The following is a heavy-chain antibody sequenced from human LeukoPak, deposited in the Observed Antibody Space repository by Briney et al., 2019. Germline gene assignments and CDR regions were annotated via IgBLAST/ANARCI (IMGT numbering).Heavy chain of an antibody. CDR1: GGSISSSSYY. V-gene: IGHV4-39*01. Sequence: SETLSLTCTVSGGSISSSSYYWGWIRQPPGKGLEWIGSIYYSGSTYYNPSLKSRVTISVDTSKNQFSLKLSSVTAADTAVYYCARHAPGSYATGNWFDPWGQGTLVTVSS. D-gene: IGHD1-26*01. J-gene: IGHJ5*02. CDR2: IYYSGST. CDR3: ARHAPGSYATGNWFDP.